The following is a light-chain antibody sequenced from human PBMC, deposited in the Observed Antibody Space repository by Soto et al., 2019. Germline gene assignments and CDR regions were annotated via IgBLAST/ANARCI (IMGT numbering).Light chain of an antibody. CDR2: EVT. Sequence: QSVLTQPPSASGSPGQSVTISCTGTSNDVGGYNFVSWYQHHPGKAPKLIIYEVTKRPSGVPNRFSGSKSGNTASLTVSGLQAEDEADYYCNSYAGSNTYVFGTGTQLTVL. V-gene: IGLV2-8*01. CDR3: NSYAGSNTYV. CDR1: SNDVGGYNF. J-gene: IGLJ1*01.